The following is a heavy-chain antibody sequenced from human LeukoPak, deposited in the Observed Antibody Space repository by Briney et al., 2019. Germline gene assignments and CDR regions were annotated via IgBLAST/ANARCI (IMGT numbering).Heavy chain of an antibody. CDR3: ASARRRDGYNFDY. V-gene: IGHV4-59*12. CDR2: IYYSGST. D-gene: IGHD5-24*01. CDR1: GGSISSYY. J-gene: IGHJ4*02. Sequence: PSETLSLTCTVSGGSISSYYWSWIRQPPGKGLEWIGYIYYSGSTYYNPSLKSRVTISVDTSKNQFSLKLSSVTAADTAVYYCASARRRDGYNFDYWGQGTLVTVSS.